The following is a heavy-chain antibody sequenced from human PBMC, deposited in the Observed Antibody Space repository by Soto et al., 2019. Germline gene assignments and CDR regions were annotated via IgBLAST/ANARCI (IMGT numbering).Heavy chain of an antibody. CDR1: GFSFSDYY. Sequence: PGGSLRLSCAASGFSFSDYYMSWIRQAPGKGLEWVSYISSSGDTIYYADAVKGRFTISRDNAKNSLYLQMNSLRAEDTAVYYCARDGSRSRWSNDHWGQGTRVTVSP. CDR2: ISSSGDTI. CDR3: ARDGSRSRWSNDH. J-gene: IGHJ4*02. D-gene: IGHD2-15*01. V-gene: IGHV3-11*01.